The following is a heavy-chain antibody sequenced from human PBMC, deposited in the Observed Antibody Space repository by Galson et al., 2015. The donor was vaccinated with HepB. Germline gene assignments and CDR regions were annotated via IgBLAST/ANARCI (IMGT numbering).Heavy chain of an antibody. CDR1: GFTFSSSW. CDR3: ARDAGQHGSV. J-gene: IGHJ4*02. CDR2: IKKDGSER. V-gene: IGHV3-7*03. D-gene: IGHD1-26*01. Sequence: SLRLSCAASGFTFSSSWMSWVRQAPGKGLEWVASIKKDGSERYYVDSVKGRFTISRDNAKNSLYLQMDSLRAEDTAVYYYARDAGQHGSVWGQVTLVTVSS.